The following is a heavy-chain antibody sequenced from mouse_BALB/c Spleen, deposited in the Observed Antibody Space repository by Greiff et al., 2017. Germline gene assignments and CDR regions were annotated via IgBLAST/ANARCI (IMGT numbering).Heavy chain of an antibody. Sequence: QVQLKQSGPGLVAPSQSLSITCTVSGFSLTSYGVHWVRQPPGKGLEWLGVIWAGGSTNYNSALMSRLSISKDNSKSQVFLKMNSLQTDDTAMYYCARDRTVVNAMDYWGQGTSVTASS. V-gene: IGHV2-9*02. D-gene: IGHD1-1*01. J-gene: IGHJ4*01. CDR1: GFSLTSYG. CDR3: ARDRTVVNAMDY. CDR2: IWAGGST.